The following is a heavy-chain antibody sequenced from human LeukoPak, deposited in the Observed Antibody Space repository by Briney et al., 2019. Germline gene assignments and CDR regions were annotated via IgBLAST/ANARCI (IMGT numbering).Heavy chain of an antibody. J-gene: IGHJ5*02. Sequence: GGSLRLSCAASGFTFSSYEMNWVRQAPGKGLEWVSYISSSGSTIYYADSVKGRFTISRDNAKNSLYLQMNSLRAEDTAAYYCARELSRNWFDPWGQGTLVTVSS. CDR1: GFTFSSYE. V-gene: IGHV3-48*03. D-gene: IGHD3-16*02. CDR3: ARELSRNWFDP. CDR2: ISSSGSTI.